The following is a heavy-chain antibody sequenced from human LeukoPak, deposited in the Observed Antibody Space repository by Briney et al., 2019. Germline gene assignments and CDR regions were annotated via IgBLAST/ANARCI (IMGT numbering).Heavy chain of an antibody. V-gene: IGHV4-34*01. D-gene: IGHD2-15*01. CDR1: GGSFSSYY. Sequence: PSETLSLTCAVYGGSFSSYYWSWIRQPPGKGLEWIGEINHSGSTNYNPSLKSRVTISVDTSKNQFSLKLSSVTAADTAVYYCASVTRYCSGGSCYYFLDYWGQGTLVTVSS. J-gene: IGHJ4*02. CDR2: INHSGST. CDR3: ASVTRYCSGGSCYYFLDY.